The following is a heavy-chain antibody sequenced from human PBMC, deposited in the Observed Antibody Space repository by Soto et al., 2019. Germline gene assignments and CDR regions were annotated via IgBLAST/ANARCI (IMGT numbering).Heavy chain of an antibody. J-gene: IGHJ4*02. Sequence: SETLSLTCTVSGGSVTSDEDYWTWIRQSPGKGLEWIGYISNSGSTGYNPSLKTRLPMSVDRSKNQFTLRLTSVTAADTAVYFCATESGSTYGYFDHWGQGTQVTVSS. CDR2: ISNSGST. V-gene: IGHV4-30-4*01. CDR3: ATESGSTYGYFDH. D-gene: IGHD5-18*01. CDR1: GGSVTSDEDY.